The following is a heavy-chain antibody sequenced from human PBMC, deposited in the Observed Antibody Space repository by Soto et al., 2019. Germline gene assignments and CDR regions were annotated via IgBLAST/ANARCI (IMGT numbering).Heavy chain of an antibody. Sequence: QVQLVESGGGVVQSGRSLRLFCAASGFTFNSHGMHWVRQAPGKGLEWAAVISYDGSNQYYADSVRGQFTISRDNSRNTXYXXMNSLRAEDTAVYYCAKDKAQSSHRSGESYYGMDVWGQGTTVTVSS. J-gene: IGHJ6*02. V-gene: IGHV3-30*18. CDR2: ISYDGSNQ. D-gene: IGHD1-26*01. CDR3: AKDKAQSSHRSGESYYGMDV. CDR1: GFTFNSHG.